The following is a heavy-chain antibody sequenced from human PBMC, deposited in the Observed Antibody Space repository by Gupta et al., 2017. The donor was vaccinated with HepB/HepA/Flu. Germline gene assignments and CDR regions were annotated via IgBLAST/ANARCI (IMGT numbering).Heavy chain of an antibody. Sequence: QVELVQSGGGVVQPGGSLRLSCAASGFTFSRHGMHWVRQAPGKGLEWVAVIWYDGRNKYYADSVQGRFTISRDNSKNTLDLQMNSLRAEDTAVYYCARDQNPNSYGHLDYWGQGGLVTVSS. CDR1: GFTFSRHG. J-gene: IGHJ4*02. CDR2: IWYDGRNK. V-gene: IGHV3-33*01. CDR3: ARDQNPNSYGHLDY. D-gene: IGHD5-18*01.